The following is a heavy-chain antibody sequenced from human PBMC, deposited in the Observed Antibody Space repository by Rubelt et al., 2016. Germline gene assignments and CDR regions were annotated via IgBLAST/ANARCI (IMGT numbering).Heavy chain of an antibody. CDR1: GYTLTELS. Sequence: QVQLVQSGAEVKKPGASVKVSCKVSGYTLTELSLHGVGQGPGKGVEGGGGVDHEGGETNYAQKVQGRVTMTEDTSTDTAYMELSSLRSEDTAVYYCARVPAGYCSSTSCYVSDYWGQGTLVTVSS. V-gene: IGHV1-24*01. CDR3: ARVPAGYCSSTSCYVSDY. J-gene: IGHJ4*02. CDR2: VDHEGGET. D-gene: IGHD2-2*03.